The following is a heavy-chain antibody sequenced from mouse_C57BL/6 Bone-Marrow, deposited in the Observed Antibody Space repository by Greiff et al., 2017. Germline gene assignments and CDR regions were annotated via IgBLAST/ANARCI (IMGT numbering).Heavy chain of an antibody. V-gene: IGHV14-2*01. CDR3: AYYYGSSYWFAY. Sequence: EVQLHQSGAELVKPGASVKLSCTASGFNIKDYYMHWVKQRPDQGLEWIGSIDPEDGETKYAPKFQGKATITADTSSNTAYLQLSSLTTEDTAVYYCAYYYGSSYWFAYWGQGTLVTVSA. CDR1: GFNIKDYY. CDR2: IDPEDGET. D-gene: IGHD1-1*01. J-gene: IGHJ3*01.